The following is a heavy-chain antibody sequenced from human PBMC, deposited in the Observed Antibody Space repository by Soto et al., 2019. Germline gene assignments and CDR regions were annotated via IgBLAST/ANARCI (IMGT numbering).Heavy chain of an antibody. D-gene: IGHD2-15*01. CDR2: IYWDDDK. CDR3: AHRPSYRSGGSCYSGFDY. CDR1: GFSLSTSGVG. J-gene: IGHJ4*02. V-gene: IGHV2-5*02. Sequence: QITLKESGPTLVKPTQTLTLTCTFSGFSLSTSGVGVGWIRQPPGKALEWLALIYWDDDKRYSPSLKSRLTITKDTSINQVVLTMTNMDPVDTATYYCAHRPSYRSGGSCYSGFDYWGQGTLVTVSS.